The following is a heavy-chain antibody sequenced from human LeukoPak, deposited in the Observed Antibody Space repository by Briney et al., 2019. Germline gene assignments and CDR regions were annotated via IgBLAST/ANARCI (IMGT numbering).Heavy chain of an antibody. V-gene: IGHV3-30*03. J-gene: IGHJ4*02. CDR3: EASWHY. D-gene: IGHD1-26*01. CDR1: GFTFSSYG. Sequence: PGGSLRLSCEASGFTFSSYGMHWVRQAPGKGLEWVATISYDEDNIYYADSVKGRFTISRDNSKDTLFLQMNSLKIEDTAIYYCEASWHYWGQGTLVTVSS. CDR2: ISYDEDNI.